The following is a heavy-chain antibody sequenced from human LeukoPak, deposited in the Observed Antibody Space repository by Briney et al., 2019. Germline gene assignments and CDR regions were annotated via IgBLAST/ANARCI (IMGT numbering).Heavy chain of an antibody. CDR2: ISAYNGNT. V-gene: IGHV1-18*01. Sequence: ASVKVSCKASGYTFTSYGISWVRQAPGQGLEWMGWISAYNGNTNYAQKLQGRVTMTTDTSTSTAYMELKSLRSDETAVYYCARDFVGDSSSGYWGQGTLVTVSS. D-gene: IGHD6-6*01. J-gene: IGHJ4*02. CDR3: ARDFVGDSSSGY. CDR1: GYTFTSYG.